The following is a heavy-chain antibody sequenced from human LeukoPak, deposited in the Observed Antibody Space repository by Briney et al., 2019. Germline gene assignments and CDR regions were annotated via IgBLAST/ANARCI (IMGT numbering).Heavy chain of an antibody. CDR1: GFTFSRYP. Sequence: GRSLRLSCAASGFTFSRYPMHWVRQAPGKGLEWVTVISTDGRDIKYADSVKGRFTISRDNSKNTLYLQMNSLRAEDTAVYSCASHPGSGYWGQGTLVTVSS. CDR2: ISTDGRDI. CDR3: ASHPGSGY. J-gene: IGHJ4*02. V-gene: IGHV3-30*14. D-gene: IGHD7-27*01.